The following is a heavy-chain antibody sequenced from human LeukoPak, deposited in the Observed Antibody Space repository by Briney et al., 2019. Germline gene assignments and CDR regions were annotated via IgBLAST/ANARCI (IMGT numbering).Heavy chain of an antibody. V-gene: IGHV4-59*01. CDR3: ARGSMIRGRFDY. Sequence: SETLSLTCAVCGGSFSGYYWSWIRQPPGKGLEWIGYIFFSGSTNYNPSLESRITITLDTSKNQFSLNLSSVTAADTAVYYCARGSMIRGRFDYWGQGTLVTVSS. J-gene: IGHJ4*02. CDR1: GGSFSGYY. CDR2: IFFSGST. D-gene: IGHD3-10*01.